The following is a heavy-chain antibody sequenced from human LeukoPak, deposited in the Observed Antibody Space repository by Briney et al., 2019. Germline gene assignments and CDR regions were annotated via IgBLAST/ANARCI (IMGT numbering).Heavy chain of an antibody. Sequence: SETLSLTCAVYGGSFSGYYWSWIRQPPGKGLEWIGEINHSGSTNYSPSLKSQVTISVDTSKNQFSLKLSSVTAADTAVYYCARGVKGPGYCSSTSCLEGFDYWGQGTLVTVSS. J-gene: IGHJ4*02. V-gene: IGHV4-34*01. CDR2: INHSGST. D-gene: IGHD2-2*01. CDR1: GGSFSGYY. CDR3: ARGVKGPGYCSSTSCLEGFDY.